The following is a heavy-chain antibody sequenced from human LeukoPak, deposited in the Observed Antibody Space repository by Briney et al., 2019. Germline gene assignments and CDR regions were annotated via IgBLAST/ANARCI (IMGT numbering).Heavy chain of an antibody. CDR3: TTLTDYYDSYHP. CDR1: GFTFSNAW. V-gene: IGHV3-15*01. D-gene: IGHD3-22*01. Sequence: PGGSLRLSCAASGFTFSNAWMSWVRQAPGKGLEWVGRIKSKTDGGTTDYAAPVKGRFTISRDDSKNTLYLQMNSLKTGDTAVYYCTTLTDYYDSYHPWGQGTLVTVSS. CDR2: IKSKTDGGTT. J-gene: IGHJ5*02.